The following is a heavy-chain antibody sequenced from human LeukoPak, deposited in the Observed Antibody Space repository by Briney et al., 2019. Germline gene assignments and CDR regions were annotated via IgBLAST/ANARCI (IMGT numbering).Heavy chain of an antibody. CDR3: AKGGRGYSYGPPFDY. V-gene: IGHV3-23*01. D-gene: IGHD5-18*01. CDR1: GFTFSIYG. CDR2: ISDNGGNT. Sequence: GGSLRLSCAASGFTFSIYGMGWVRQAPGKGLEWVSSISDNGGNTYYADSAKGRFTISRDNSKNTLYLQMNSLRAEDTAVYYCAKGGRGYSYGPPFDYWGQGTLVTVSS. J-gene: IGHJ4*02.